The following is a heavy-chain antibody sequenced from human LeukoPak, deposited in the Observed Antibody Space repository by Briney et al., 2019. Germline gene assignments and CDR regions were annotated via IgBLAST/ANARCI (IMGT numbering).Heavy chain of an antibody. D-gene: IGHD1-26*01. V-gene: IGHV3-30-3*01. CDR2: LSSDGSNK. CDR3: ATPQGDRCGWARSFNY. Sequence: PGGSLRLSRVGCGFTFIDSLIYWVRQAPGKGLEWVALLSSDGSNKYYADSVKGRFTISRDNSKNTLYLQINSLRAEDTAVYYCATPQGDRCGWARSFNYWAKGTWGTVSS. J-gene: IGHJ4*02. CDR1: GFTFIDSL.